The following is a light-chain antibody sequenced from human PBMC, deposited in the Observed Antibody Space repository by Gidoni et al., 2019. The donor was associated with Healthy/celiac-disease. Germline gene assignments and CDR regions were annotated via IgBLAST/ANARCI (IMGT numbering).Light chain of an antibody. Sequence: RATINCKSSQSVLYSSNNKNYLAWYQQKPGQPPKLLIYWASTRESGVPDRFSGSGSGTDFTLTISSLQAEDVAVYYCQQYYSTPLTFGGGTKVEFK. V-gene: IGKV4-1*01. CDR3: QQYYSTPLT. J-gene: IGKJ4*01. CDR1: QSVLYSSNNKNY. CDR2: WAS.